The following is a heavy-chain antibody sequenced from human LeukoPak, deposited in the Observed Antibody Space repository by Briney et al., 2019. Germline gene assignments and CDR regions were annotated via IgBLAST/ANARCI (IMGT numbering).Heavy chain of an antibody. CDR3: AKDQAAISYLFGC. Sequence: GGSLRLSCAASGFTFSSYTMNWVRQAPGKGLEWVAVISNDGSNKYYADSVKGRFTISRDNSKSTLHLQMNSLRPEDTAVYYCAKDQAAISYLFGCWGQGTLVTVSS. D-gene: IGHD5-12*01. CDR2: ISNDGSNK. J-gene: IGHJ4*02. V-gene: IGHV3-30*18. CDR1: GFTFSSYT.